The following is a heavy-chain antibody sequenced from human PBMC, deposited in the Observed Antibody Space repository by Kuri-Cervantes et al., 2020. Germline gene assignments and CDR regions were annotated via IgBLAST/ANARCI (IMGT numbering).Heavy chain of an antibody. D-gene: IGHD6-13*01. J-gene: IGHJ4*02. CDR2: INHSGST. CDR3: ARDSSWYIY. Sequence: SETLSLTCAVYGGSFRGYYWSWIRQPPGKGLEWIGEINHSGSTNYNPSLKSRVTISVDTSKNQISLKLSSVTAADTAVYYCARDSSWYIYWGQGALVTVSS. V-gene: IGHV4-34*01. CDR1: GGSFRGYY.